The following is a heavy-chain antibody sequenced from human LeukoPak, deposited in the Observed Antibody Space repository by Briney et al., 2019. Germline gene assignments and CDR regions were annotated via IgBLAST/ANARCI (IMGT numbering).Heavy chain of an antibody. CDR1: GFTVSSNY. V-gene: IGHV3-66*01. CDR3: ARSGSYNYYYYYGMDV. CDR2: IYSGSST. D-gene: IGHD1-26*01. J-gene: IGHJ6*02. Sequence: PGGSLRLSCAASGFTVSSNYMSWVRQAPGKGLEWVSVIYSGSSTYYADSVKGRFTISRDNSKNTLYLQMNSLRAEDTAVYYCARSGSYNYYYYYGMDVWGQGTTVTVSS.